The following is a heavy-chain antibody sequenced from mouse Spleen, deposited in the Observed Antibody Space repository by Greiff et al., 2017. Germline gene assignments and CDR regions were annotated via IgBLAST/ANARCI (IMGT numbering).Heavy chain of an antibody. J-gene: IGHJ3*01. CDR1: GYTFTSYW. D-gene: IGHD1-1*01. CDR3: ARFYYYGRGFAY. CDR2: IHPNSGST. V-gene: IGHV1-64*01. Sequence: QVQLQQPGAELVKPGASVKLSCMASGYTFTSYWMHWVKQRPGQGLEWIGMIHPNSGSTNYNEKFKSKATLTVDKSSSTAYMQLSSLTSEDSAVYYCARFYYYGRGFAYWGQGTLVTVSA.